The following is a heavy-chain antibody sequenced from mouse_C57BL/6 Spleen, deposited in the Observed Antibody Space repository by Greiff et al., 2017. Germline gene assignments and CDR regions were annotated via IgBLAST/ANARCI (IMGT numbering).Heavy chain of an antibody. Sequence: QVHVKQSGAELVRPGASVKLSCKASGYTFTDYYINWVKQRPGQGLEWIARIYPGSGNTYYNEKFKGKATLTAEKSSSTAYMQLSSLTSEDSAVYFCAVGEPYYSNYSWGQGTTLTVSS. D-gene: IGHD2-5*01. CDR2: IYPGSGNT. V-gene: IGHV1-76*01. CDR3: AVGEPYYSNYS. J-gene: IGHJ2*01. CDR1: GYTFTDYY.